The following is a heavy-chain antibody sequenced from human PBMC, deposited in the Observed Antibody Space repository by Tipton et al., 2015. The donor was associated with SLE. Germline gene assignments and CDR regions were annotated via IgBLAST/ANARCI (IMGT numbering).Heavy chain of an antibody. J-gene: IGHJ3*02. Sequence: TLSLTCTVSGCSISSYYWSWIRQPPGKGLEWIGYIYYSGSTNYNPSLKSRVTISVDTSKNQFPLKLSSVTAADTAVYYCARGGPSSGWSDAFDIWGQRTMVTVSS. D-gene: IGHD6-19*01. CDR2: IYYSGST. V-gene: IGHV4-59*01. CDR3: ARGGPSSGWSDAFDI. CDR1: GCSISSYY.